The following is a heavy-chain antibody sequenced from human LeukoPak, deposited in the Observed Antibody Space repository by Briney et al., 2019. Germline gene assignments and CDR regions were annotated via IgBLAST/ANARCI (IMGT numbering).Heavy chain of an antibody. J-gene: IGHJ6*03. CDR3: ARVSQTWDIVAGRYYYYMDV. D-gene: IGHD2-15*01. CDR1: GFTFNRYW. V-gene: IGHV3-7*01. Sequence: GGSLRLSCAGSGFTFNRYWMTWVRQAPGKGLEWVANIKEDGSQIYYVDSVKGRFTISRDNAKNSLYLQMNSLRAEDTAVYYCARVSQTWDIVAGRYYYYMDVWGKGTTVTVSS. CDR2: IKEDGSQI.